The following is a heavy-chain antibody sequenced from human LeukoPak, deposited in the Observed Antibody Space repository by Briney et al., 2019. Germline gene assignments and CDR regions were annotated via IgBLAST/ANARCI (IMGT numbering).Heavy chain of an antibody. V-gene: IGHV4-4*07. CDR2: IYTTGNT. J-gene: IGHJ5*02. CDR3: ARGKYYYDSNSSYRYFDP. CDR1: GGSISSYY. Sequence: SETLSLTCTVSGGSISSYYWSWIRQPAGKGLEWIRRIYTTGNTNYNPSPKSRVTMSIDTSKKQFSLKLSSVTAADTAVYYCARGKYYYDSNSSYRYFDPWGQGTLVTVSS. D-gene: IGHD3-22*01.